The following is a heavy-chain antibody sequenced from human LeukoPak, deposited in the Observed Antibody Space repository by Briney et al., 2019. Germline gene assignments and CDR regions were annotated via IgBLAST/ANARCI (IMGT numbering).Heavy chain of an antibody. CDR2: ISHSGST. CDR1: GGSFSGYY. D-gene: IGHD2-21*02. J-gene: IGHJ3*02. Sequence: SETLSLTCAVHGGSFSGYYWSWIRQPPGKGLEWIGEISHSGSTNYNPSLKSRVTISVDTSKNQFSPKVSSVTAADTALYYCARTVVTTTSAFDIWGQGTMVTVSS. CDR3: ARTVVTTTSAFDI. V-gene: IGHV4-34*01.